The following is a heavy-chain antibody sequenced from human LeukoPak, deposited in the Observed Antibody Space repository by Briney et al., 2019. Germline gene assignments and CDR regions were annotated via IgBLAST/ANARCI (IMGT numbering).Heavy chain of an antibody. CDR1: GGSISSSSYY. CDR3: ARLDVDILTATNWFDP. V-gene: IGHV4-39*01. J-gene: IGHJ5*02. Sequence: PSETLSLTCTVSGGSISSSSYYWGWIRQPPGKGLEWIGSIYYSRSTYYNTSLKSRVTISVDTSKNQFSLKLSSVTAADTAVYYCARLDVDILTATNWFDPWGQGTLVTVSS. CDR2: IYYSRST. D-gene: IGHD3-9*01.